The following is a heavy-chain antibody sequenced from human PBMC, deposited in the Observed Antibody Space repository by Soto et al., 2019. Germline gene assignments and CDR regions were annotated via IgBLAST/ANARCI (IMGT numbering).Heavy chain of an antibody. V-gene: IGHV3-9*01. D-gene: IGHD2-15*01. CDR1: GFTFDEFA. J-gene: IGHJ6*03. Sequence: EVQLVESGGGLVQPGRSLRLSCAASGFTFDEFAMHWVRQAPGKGLEWVSGIKWNSDRVDYADSVKGRFTISRDKAKNSLYLQMNSLRSEDTALYYCAKDVGGNSGYWTYMDVWGKGTTVTVSS. CDR3: AKDVGGNSGYWTYMDV. CDR2: IKWNSDRV.